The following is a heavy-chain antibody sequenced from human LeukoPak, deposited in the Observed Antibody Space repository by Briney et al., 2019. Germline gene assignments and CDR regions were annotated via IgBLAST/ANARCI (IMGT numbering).Heavy chain of an antibody. CDR1: GFTFSSYS. Sequence: GGSLRLSCAASGFTFSSYSMNWVRQAPGKGLEWVSSISSSSSSYIYYADSVKGRFTISRDNAKNSLYLQMNSLRAEDTAVYYCALGYYDSSGYYYLAYWGQGTLVTVSS. J-gene: IGHJ4*02. CDR3: ALGYYDSSGYYYLAY. V-gene: IGHV3-21*01. D-gene: IGHD3-22*01. CDR2: ISSSSSSYI.